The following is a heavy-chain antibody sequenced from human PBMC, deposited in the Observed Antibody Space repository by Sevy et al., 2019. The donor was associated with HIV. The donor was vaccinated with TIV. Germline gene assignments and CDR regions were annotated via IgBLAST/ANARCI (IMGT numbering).Heavy chain of an antibody. D-gene: IGHD1-26*01. CDR1: GFTFSSYW. J-gene: IGHJ4*02. CDR3: ARVREPNYFDY. Sequence: GGSLRLSCAASGFTFSSYWMHWVRQAPGKGLGWVSRINSDGSSTSYADSVKGRFTISRDNAKNTLYLQMNSLRAEDTAVYYCARVREPNYFDYWGQGTLVTVSS. V-gene: IGHV3-74*01. CDR2: INSDGSST.